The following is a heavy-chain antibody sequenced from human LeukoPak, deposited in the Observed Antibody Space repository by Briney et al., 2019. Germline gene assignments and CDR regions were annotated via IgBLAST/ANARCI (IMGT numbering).Heavy chain of an antibody. V-gene: IGHV1-2*02. CDR2: INPNSGGT. Sequence: GASVKVSCKGSGYTFTGYHMHWVRQAPGQGLEWMGWINPNSGGTNYAQKFQGRVTMTRDTSISTAYMELNRLKSDDTAVYYCATLLADKPHGDYWDQGTLVTVSS. CDR3: ATLLADKPHGDY. D-gene: IGHD1-26*01. CDR1: GYTFTGYH. J-gene: IGHJ4*02.